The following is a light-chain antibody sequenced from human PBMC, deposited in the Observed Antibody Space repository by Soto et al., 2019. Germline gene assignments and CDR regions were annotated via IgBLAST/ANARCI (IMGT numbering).Light chain of an antibody. CDR3: CSYAGSSVGVV. CDR1: SSDVGSYNL. J-gene: IGLJ2*01. CDR2: EVS. V-gene: IGLV2-23*02. Sequence: QPASVSGSPGQSITISCTGTSSDVGSYNLVSWYQQHPGKAPKLMIYEVSKRPSAVSNRFSGSKSGNTASLTISGLQAEDEADYYCCSYAGSSVGVVFGGGTKLTVL.